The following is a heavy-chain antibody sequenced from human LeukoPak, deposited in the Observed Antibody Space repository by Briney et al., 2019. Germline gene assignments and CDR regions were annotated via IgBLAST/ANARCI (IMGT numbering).Heavy chain of an antibody. CDR3: AKGVGPYGSWSYWFDY. CDR1: GFTFSSYA. Sequence: PGGSLRLSCAASGFTFSSYAMSWVRQAPGKGLEWVSAISGSGGSTYYADSVKGRFTISRDNSKSPLYLQMNRLRAEDTAVYCCAKGVGPYGSWSYWFDYWGQGTLVTVSS. J-gene: IGHJ5*01. V-gene: IGHV3-23*01. D-gene: IGHD3-10*01. CDR2: ISGSGGST.